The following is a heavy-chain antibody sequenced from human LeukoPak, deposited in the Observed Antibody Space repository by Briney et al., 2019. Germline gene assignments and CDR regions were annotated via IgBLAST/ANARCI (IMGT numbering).Heavy chain of an antibody. Sequence: GGSLRLSCTASGFDFDAHGMSWVRQVPGKGLEWVSGISWSGGSTGYADPLRGRFTISRDNAKNSLYLQMESLRAEDTAFYYCARAPITSPFYFDYWGQGTLVTVSS. CDR1: GFDFDAHG. CDR2: ISWSGGST. CDR3: ARAPITSPFYFDY. D-gene: IGHD2-2*01. J-gene: IGHJ4*02. V-gene: IGHV3-20*04.